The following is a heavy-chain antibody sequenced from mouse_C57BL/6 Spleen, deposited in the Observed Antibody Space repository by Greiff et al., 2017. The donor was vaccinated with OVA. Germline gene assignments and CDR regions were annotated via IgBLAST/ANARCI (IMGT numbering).Heavy chain of an antibody. Sequence: VQLQQSGAELVRPGASVKLSCTASGFNIKDYYMHWVKQRPEQGLEWIGRIDPEDGDTEYAPKFQGKATMTADTSSNTAYLQLSSLTSEDAAVYYCTRGTTVVARGYFDVWGTGTTVTVSS. CDR3: TRGTTVVARGYFDV. J-gene: IGHJ1*03. CDR2: IDPEDGDT. V-gene: IGHV14-1*01. CDR1: GFNIKDYY. D-gene: IGHD1-1*01.